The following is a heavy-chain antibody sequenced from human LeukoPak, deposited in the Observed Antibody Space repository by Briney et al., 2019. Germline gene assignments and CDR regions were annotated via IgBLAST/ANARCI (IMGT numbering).Heavy chain of an antibody. CDR1: GFTFSSYS. V-gene: IGHV3-21*01. CDR2: ISSSSSYI. J-gene: IGHJ4*02. D-gene: IGHD4-23*01. Sequence: GGSLRLSCAASGFTFSSYSMNWVRQAPGKGLEWVSSISSSSSYIYYADSVKGRFTISRDNAKNSLYLQMNSLRAEDTAVYYCARDFNLGVTSWYLDYWGQGTLVTVSS. CDR3: ARDFNLGVTSWYLDY.